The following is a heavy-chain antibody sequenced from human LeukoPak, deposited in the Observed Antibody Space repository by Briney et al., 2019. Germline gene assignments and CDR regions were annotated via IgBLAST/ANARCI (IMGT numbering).Heavy chain of an antibody. CDR3: AKDGVGYCSSTNCPIDY. V-gene: IGHV3-30*02. CDR2: IRYDEINK. D-gene: IGHD2-2*01. Sequence: GGSLRLSCAASGFTFSSYGTHWVRQAPGKGLEWVAFIRYDEINKYYADSVKGRFTISRDNSKNTLYLQMNSLRAEDTAVYYCAKDGVGYCSSTNCPIDYWGQGTLVTVSS. CDR1: GFTFSSYG. J-gene: IGHJ4*02.